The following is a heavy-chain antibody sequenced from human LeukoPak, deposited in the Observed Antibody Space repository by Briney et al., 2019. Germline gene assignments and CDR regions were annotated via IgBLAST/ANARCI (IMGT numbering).Heavy chain of an antibody. J-gene: IGHJ3*02. V-gene: IGHV3-7*01. Sequence: GGSLRLSCAASGFTVSSNYMSWVRQAPGKGLEWVANIKQDGSETYYVDSEKGRFTVSGDNTKNSLYLQMNSLRAEDTALYYCVRDAGYSGYMINDMWGQGTMVTVSS. D-gene: IGHD5-12*01. CDR3: VRDAGYSGYMINDM. CDR2: IKQDGSET. CDR1: GFTVSSNY.